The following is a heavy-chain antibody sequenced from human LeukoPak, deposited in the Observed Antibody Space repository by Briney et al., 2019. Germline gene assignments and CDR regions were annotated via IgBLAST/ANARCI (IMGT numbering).Heavy chain of an antibody. CDR3: ARALNWGSPHYYYYMDV. CDR1: GYTFTSYY. CDR2: INPSGGST. J-gene: IGHJ6*03. V-gene: IGHV1-46*01. Sequence: ASVKVSCKASGYTFTSYYMHWVRQAPGQGLEWMGIINPSGGSTSYAQKFQGRVTITSDTSTSTVYMELSSLRSEDTAVYYCARALNWGSPHYYYYMDVWGKGTTVTVSS. D-gene: IGHD7-27*01.